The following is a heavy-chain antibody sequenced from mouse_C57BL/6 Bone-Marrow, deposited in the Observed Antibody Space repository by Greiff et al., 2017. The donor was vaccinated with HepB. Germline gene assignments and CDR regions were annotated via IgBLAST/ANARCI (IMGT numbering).Heavy chain of an antibody. D-gene: IGHD2-10*01. CDR3: ARSSYYSAWFAY. J-gene: IGHJ3*01. CDR1: GFTFSDYG. Sequence: EVKLVESGGGLVKPGGSLKLSCAASGFTFSDYGMHWVRQAPEKGLEWVAYISSGSSTIYYADTVKGRFTISRDNAKNTLFLQMTSLRSEDTAMYYCARSSYYSAWFAYWGQGTLVTVSA. V-gene: IGHV5-17*01. CDR2: ISSGSSTI.